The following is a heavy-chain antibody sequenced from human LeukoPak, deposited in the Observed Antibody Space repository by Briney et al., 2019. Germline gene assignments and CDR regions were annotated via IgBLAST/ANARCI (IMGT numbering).Heavy chain of an antibody. CDR3: ARYYCASSRCPGVDY. V-gene: IGHV4-31*03. J-gene: IGHJ4*02. CDR1: GASITSGAYY. D-gene: IGHD2-2*01. Sequence: SQTLSLTCTVSGASITSGAYYWTWIRQHPGEGLEWIGYSSYSRSAYYNPSLTSRITISVDTSKSQFSLKLSSVTAADTAVYYCARYYCASSRCPGVDYWGQGTLVTVSS. CDR2: SSYSRSA.